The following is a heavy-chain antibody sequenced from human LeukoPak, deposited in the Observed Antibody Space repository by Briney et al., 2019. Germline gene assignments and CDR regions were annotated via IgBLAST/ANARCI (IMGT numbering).Heavy chain of an antibody. CDR1: GDSINNYY. D-gene: IGHD3-16*01. J-gene: IGHJ4*02. V-gene: IGHV4-59*01. CDR2: IHYSGTT. Sequence: SETLSLTCTVSGDSINNYYWAWIRQPPGKGLEWIGYIHYSGTTYYNPSLKSRVTISVDSSRTQFSLKLSSMTAADTAVYYCARDSRGGGPDFDYWGQGTLVTVSS. CDR3: ARDSRGGGPDFDY.